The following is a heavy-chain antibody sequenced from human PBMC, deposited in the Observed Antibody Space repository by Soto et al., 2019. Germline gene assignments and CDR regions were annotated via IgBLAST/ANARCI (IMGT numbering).Heavy chain of an antibody. Sequence: EVQLLESGGGLVQPGGSLRLSCAASGFTFRSCAMGWVRQAPGKGLEWVSDIIDSGASTYYADSVKGRFTISRDNSKSTLYLQLNSLRAEDTALYYCAKGRSHYYYCGVDVWGQGTTVTVSS. CDR3: AKGRSHYYYCGVDV. J-gene: IGHJ6*02. V-gene: IGHV3-23*01. CDR2: IIDSGAST. CDR1: GFTFRSCA.